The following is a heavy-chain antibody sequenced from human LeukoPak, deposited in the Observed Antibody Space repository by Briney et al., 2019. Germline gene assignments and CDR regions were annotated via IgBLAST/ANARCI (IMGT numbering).Heavy chain of an antibody. CDR3: AIYSDTYYFDH. CDR1: GYSFTSSW. Sequence: GESLKISCNGSGYSFTSSWIGWVRQMPGKGLEWMGIIYPGDSDTRYSPSLQGQVTISADKSISTAYLQWSSLKASDTAMYYCAIYSDTYYFDHWGQGTLVTVSS. J-gene: IGHJ4*02. V-gene: IGHV5-51*01. CDR2: IYPGDSDT. D-gene: IGHD1-26*01.